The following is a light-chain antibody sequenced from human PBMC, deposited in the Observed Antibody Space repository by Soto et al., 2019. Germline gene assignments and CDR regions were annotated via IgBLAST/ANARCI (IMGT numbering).Light chain of an antibody. CDR2: LGS. Sequence: DIVMTQSPLSLPVTPGEPASISCRSSQSLLHSNGYNYLDWYLQKPGQSPQLLIFLGSNRASGVPDRFSGSGSGTDFTLKITRVEAGDVGVYYCMKGLQSPQTFGQGTKVDSK. V-gene: IGKV2-28*01. CDR3: MKGLQSPQT. J-gene: IGKJ1*01. CDR1: QSLLHSNGYNY.